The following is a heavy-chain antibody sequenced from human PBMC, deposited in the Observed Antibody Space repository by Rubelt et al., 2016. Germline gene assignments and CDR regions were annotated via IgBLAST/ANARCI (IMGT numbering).Heavy chain of an antibody. V-gene: IGHV7-4-1*02. D-gene: IGHD3-10*01. CDR2: INTNTGNP. CDR1: GYTFTSYA. Sequence: QVQLVQSGSELKKPGASVKVSCKASGYTFTSYAMNWVRQAPGQGLEWMGWINTNTGNPTYAQGSTGRFVSALDASVSTAYLQISSLKAEDTAVYYCARGMRWFGENYWGQGTLVTVTS. J-gene: IGHJ4*02. CDR3: ARGMRWFGENY.